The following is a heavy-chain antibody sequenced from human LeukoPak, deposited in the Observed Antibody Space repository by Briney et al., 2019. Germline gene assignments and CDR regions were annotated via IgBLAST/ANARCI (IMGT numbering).Heavy chain of an antibody. V-gene: IGHV3-21*01. CDR1: GFTFSSYT. CDR2: ISRSSSYI. J-gene: IGHJ4*02. D-gene: IGHD3-10*01. Sequence: GGSLRLSCAASGFTFSSYTTNWVRQAPGKGLEWVSSISRSSSYIYYADSVKGRFTISRDNAKNSLYLQMHTLRAEDTAVYYCARGSTVVRGVSPAGDYWGQGTLVTVSS. CDR3: ARGSTVVRGVSPAGDY.